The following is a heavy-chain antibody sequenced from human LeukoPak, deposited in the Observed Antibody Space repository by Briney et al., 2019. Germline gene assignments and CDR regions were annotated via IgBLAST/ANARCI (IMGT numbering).Heavy chain of an antibody. V-gene: IGHV4-34*01. CDR1: GGSFSGHY. J-gene: IGHJ5*02. Sequence: SETLSLTCAVYGGSFSGHYWSWIRQPPGKGLEWIGEINHRGSTHYNPSLKSRVTISVDTSKNQFSLKLSSVTAADTAVYYCARHPPAPRYCSGGSCYSRNWFDPWGQGTLVTVSS. CDR2: INHRGST. CDR3: ARHPPAPRYCSGGSCYSRNWFDP. D-gene: IGHD2-15*01.